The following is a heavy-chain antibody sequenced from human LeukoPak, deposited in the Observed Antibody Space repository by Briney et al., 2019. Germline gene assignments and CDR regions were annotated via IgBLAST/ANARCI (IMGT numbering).Heavy chain of an antibody. CDR2: MSGTGVST. CDR1: GFTFSSYA. D-gene: IGHD3-16*01. V-gene: IGHV3-23*01. Sequence: GGSLRLSCAASGFTFSSYAMTWVRQAPGKGLEWVSGMSGTGVSTYYADSVKGRFTISRDNSKNTLFLQMNSLRAEDTAVYYCAKVTWDYGYVWGDFDYWGQGTLVTVSS. CDR3: AKVTWDYGYVWGDFDY. J-gene: IGHJ4*02.